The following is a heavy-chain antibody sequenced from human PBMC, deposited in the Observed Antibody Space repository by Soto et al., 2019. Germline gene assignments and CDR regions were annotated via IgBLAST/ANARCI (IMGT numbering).Heavy chain of an antibody. J-gene: IGHJ4*02. V-gene: IGHV4-59*01. CDR3: ASAPNYDYYFDY. D-gene: IGHD1-7*01. CDR2: IYYSGST. CDR1: GGSISSYY. Sequence: LSLTCTVSGGSISSYYWSWIRQPPGKGLEWIGYIYYSGSTNYNPSLKSRVTISVDTSKNQFSLKLSSVTAADTAVYYCASAPNYDYYFDYWGQGTLVTVSS.